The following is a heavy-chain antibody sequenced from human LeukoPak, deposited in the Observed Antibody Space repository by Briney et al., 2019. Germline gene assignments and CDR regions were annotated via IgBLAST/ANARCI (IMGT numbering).Heavy chain of an antibody. V-gene: IGHV4-59*11. J-gene: IGHJ4*02. CDR2: ISFSGST. Sequence: SETLSLTCTVSGGSISSHYWSWIRQPPGKGLEWNAFISFSGSTDYNPSLKSRVTISVDTSKNQFSLKLSSVTAADTAVYYCTRDRRDGYNYVDIWGQGTLVTVSS. CDR1: GGSISSHY. D-gene: IGHD5-24*01. CDR3: TRDRRDGYNYVDI.